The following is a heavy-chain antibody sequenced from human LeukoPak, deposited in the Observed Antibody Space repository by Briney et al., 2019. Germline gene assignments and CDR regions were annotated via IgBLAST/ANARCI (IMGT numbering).Heavy chain of an antibody. CDR2: IIPIFGTA. V-gene: IGHV1-69*13. CDR1: GGTFSSYA. CDR3: AREAVQLWFFDY. J-gene: IGHJ4*02. D-gene: IGHD5-18*01. Sequence: ASVTVSCKASGGTFSSYAISRVRQAPGQELEWMGGIIPIFGTANYAQKFQGRVTITADESTSTAYMELSSLRSEDTAVYYCAREAVQLWFFDYWGQGTLVTVSS.